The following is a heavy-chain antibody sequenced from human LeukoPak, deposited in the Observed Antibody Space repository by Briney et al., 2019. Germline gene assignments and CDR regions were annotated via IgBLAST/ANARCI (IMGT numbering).Heavy chain of an antibody. J-gene: IGHJ4*02. CDR2: ISSNGGST. CDR3: VKDWDTVTFDY. CDR1: GFTLSSYA. V-gene: IGHV3-64D*06. D-gene: IGHD4-17*01. Sequence: GGSLRLSCSASGFTLSSYAMHWVRQAPGKGLEYVSAISSNGGSTYYADSVKGRFTISRDNSKNTLYLQMSSLRAEDTAVYYCVKDWDTVTFDYWGQGTLVTVSS.